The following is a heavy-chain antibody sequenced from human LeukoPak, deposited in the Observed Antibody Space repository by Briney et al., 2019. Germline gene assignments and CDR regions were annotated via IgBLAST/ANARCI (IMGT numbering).Heavy chain of an antibody. CDR3: ARGHCYDSSAYEGLDY. CDR2: ITSSSANI. Sequence: GGSLRLSCAASGFTFTTYTMNWVRQAPGKGLEWVSSITSSSANIYYVDSLKGRFTISRDNAKDSLYLQMNSLRAEDTAVYYCARGHCYDSSAYEGLDYWGQGTLVTVSS. D-gene: IGHD3-22*01. V-gene: IGHV3-21*01. J-gene: IGHJ4*02. CDR1: GFTFTTYT.